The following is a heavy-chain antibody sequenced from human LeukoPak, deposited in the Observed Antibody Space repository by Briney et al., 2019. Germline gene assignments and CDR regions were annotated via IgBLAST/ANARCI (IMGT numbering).Heavy chain of an antibody. V-gene: IGHV3-66*01. Sequence: GGSLRLSCAASGFTVSSNYMSWVRQAPGKGLEWVSVIYSGGSTYYADSVKGRFTISRDNSKNTLYLQMNSLGAEDTAVYYCARSIAAAGTVWFDPWGQGTLVTVSS. CDR3: ARSIAAAGTVWFDP. CDR2: IYSGGST. D-gene: IGHD6-13*01. J-gene: IGHJ5*02. CDR1: GFTVSSNY.